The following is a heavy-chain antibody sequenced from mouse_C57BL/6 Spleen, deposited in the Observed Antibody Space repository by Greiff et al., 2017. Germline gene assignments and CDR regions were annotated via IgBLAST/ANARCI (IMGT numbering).Heavy chain of an antibody. D-gene: IGHD4-1*01. V-gene: IGHV1-55*01. CDR1: GYTFTSYW. CDR3: AGWDSYYYAMDY. J-gene: IGHJ4*01. Sequence: VQLQQPGAELVKPGASVKMSCKASGYTFTSYWITWVKQRPGQGLEWIGDIYPGSGSTNYNEKFKSKATLTVDTSSSTAYLQLSSLTSEDSAVYYCAGWDSYYYAMDYWGQGTSVTVSA. CDR2: IYPGSGST.